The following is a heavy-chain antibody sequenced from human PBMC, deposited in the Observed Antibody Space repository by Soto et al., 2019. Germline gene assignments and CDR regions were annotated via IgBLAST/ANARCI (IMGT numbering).Heavy chain of an antibody. J-gene: IGHJ4*02. V-gene: IGHV4-34*01. D-gene: IGHD1-7*01. Sequence: SETLSLTCAVYGGSFSGYYWSWIRQPPGKGLEWIGEINHSGSTNYNPSLKSRVTISVDTSKNQFSLKLSSVTAADTAVYYCANGSWNYIINFDYWSQGTLVTVSS. CDR2: INHSGST. CDR1: GGSFSGYY. CDR3: ANGSWNYIINFDY.